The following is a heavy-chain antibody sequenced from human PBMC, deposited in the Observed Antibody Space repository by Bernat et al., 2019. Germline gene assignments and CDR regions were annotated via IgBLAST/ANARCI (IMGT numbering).Heavy chain of an antibody. CDR1: GFTVSSNY. CDR3: ARGPSRGYSGYDPLSYYYYGMDV. J-gene: IGHJ6*02. D-gene: IGHD5-12*01. Sequence: VQLVESGGGLVQPGGSLRLSCAASGFTVSSNYMSWVRQAPGKGLEWVSVIYSGGSAYYADSVRGRFTISRDHSKNTLFLQMNSLRAEDTAVYYCARGPSRGYSGYDPLSYYYYGMDVWGQGTTVTVSS. CDR2: IYSGGSA. V-gene: IGHV3-66*01.